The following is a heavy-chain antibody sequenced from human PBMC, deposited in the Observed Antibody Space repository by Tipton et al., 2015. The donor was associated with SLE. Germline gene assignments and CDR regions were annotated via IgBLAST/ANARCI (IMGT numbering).Heavy chain of an antibody. CDR2: IYYSGST. D-gene: IGHD2-2*03. CDR3: ARVAGWIEDAFDI. CDR1: GGSISSSSYY. V-gene: IGHV4-61*05. J-gene: IGHJ3*02. Sequence: TLSLTCTVSGGSISSSSYYWGWIRQPPGKGLEWIGYIYYSGSTNYNPSLKSRVTISVDTSKNQFSLKLSSVTAADTAVYYCARVAGWIEDAFDIWGQGTMVTVSS.